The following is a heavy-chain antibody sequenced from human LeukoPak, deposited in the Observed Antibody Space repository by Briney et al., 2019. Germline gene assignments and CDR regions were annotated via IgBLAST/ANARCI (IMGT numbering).Heavy chain of an antibody. J-gene: IGHJ6*02. D-gene: IGHD6-19*01. Sequence: PGRSLRLSCAASGFTFSNYVMHWVRQAPGKGLEWVAVISYDGSNKYYADSVKGRFTISRDNSKNTLYLQMNSLRAEDTALYYCAKDTVAEGYYYYSMDVWGQGTTVTVSS. CDR2: ISYDGSNK. CDR1: GFTFSNYV. CDR3: AKDTVAEGYYYYSMDV. V-gene: IGHV3-30*18.